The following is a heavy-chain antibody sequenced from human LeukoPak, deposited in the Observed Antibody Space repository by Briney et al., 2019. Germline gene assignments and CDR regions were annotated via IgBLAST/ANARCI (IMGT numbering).Heavy chain of an antibody. CDR3: ARWAGGATHFDY. J-gene: IGHJ4*02. CDR2: IYYGGST. V-gene: IGHV4-39*07. Sequence: PSETLSLTCTVSGGSISSSSYYWGWIRQPPGKGLEWIGSIYYGGSTYYNPSLKSRVTISVDTSKNQFSLKLSSVTAADTAVYYCARWAGGATHFDYWGQGTLVTVSS. D-gene: IGHD1-26*01. CDR1: GGSISSSSYY.